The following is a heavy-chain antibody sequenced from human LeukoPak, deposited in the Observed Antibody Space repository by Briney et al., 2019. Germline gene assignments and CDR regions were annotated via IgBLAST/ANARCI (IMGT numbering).Heavy chain of an antibody. J-gene: IGHJ4*02. D-gene: IGHD2-15*01. CDR1: GFTFSSYA. V-gene: IGHV3-23*01. CDR2: ISNSGSNT. Sequence: PGGSLRLSCAASGFTFSSYAMSWARQAPGKGLEWVSTISNSGSNTYYADSVKGRFTISRDNSKNTVFLQMNSLRAEDTAVYYCARVKRDCSGGSCYSYDYWGQGTLVTVSS. CDR3: ARVKRDCSGGSCYSYDY.